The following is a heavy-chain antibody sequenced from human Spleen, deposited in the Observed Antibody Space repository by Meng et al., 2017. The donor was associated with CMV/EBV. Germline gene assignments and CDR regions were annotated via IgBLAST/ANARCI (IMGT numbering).Heavy chain of an antibody. D-gene: IGHD3-10*01. CDR2: IYYSGST. CDR1: GGSISSYY. J-gene: IGHJ6*02. V-gene: IGHV4-59*01. Sequence: EPLSLPCTVFGGSISSYYWSWIRQPPGKGLEWFGYIYYSGSTNYNPPLKSRVPISVDTSKNQFSLKLSSVTAADTAVYYCARVPRVDQLGSKGKYYGRDVWGQGTTVTVSS. CDR3: ARVPRVDQLGSKGKYYGRDV.